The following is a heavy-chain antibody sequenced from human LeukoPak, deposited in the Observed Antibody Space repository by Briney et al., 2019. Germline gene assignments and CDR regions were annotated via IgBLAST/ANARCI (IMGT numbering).Heavy chain of an antibody. CDR3: ARGVRFLECTD. CDR2: ISYDGSNK. D-gene: IGHD3-3*01. CDR1: GFTFSSYA. Sequence: PGGSLRLSCAASGFTFSSYAMHWVHQAPGKGLKWVAVISYDGSNKYYADSVKGRFTISRDNSKNTLYLQMNSLRAEDTAVYYCARGVRFLECTDWGQGTLVTVSS. J-gene: IGHJ4*02. V-gene: IGHV3-30*04.